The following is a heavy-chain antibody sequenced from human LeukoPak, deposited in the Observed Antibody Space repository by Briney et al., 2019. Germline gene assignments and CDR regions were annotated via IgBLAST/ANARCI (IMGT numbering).Heavy chain of an antibody. CDR3: ARFYTGYMVDH. CDR1: GGSISSYY. CDR2: IYNSGTP. J-gene: IGHJ4*02. D-gene: IGHD5-12*01. V-gene: IGHV4-59*01. Sequence: SETLSLTCTVSGGSISSYYWSWIRQPPGEGLEWLGYIYNSGTPKYNPSLKSRVTISLDTSKNQLFLNLSSVTAADTAVYYCARFYTGYMVDHWGQGTLVTVSS.